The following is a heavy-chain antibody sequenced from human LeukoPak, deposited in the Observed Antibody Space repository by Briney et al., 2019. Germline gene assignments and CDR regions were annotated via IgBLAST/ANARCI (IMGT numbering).Heavy chain of an antibody. CDR1: GFSFSSYS. V-gene: IGHV3-21*06. Sequence: GGSLRLSCAASGFSFSSYSFNWVRQAPGKGLEWVSSINTVSSYMYYADSLKGRFTISRDNAKNSVYLQMDSLRAEDSAVYYCARLRRNTDSSGFFYYYDYWGQGTLVTVSS. CDR2: INTVSSYM. CDR3: ARLRRNTDSSGFFYYYDY. D-gene: IGHD3-22*01. J-gene: IGHJ4*02.